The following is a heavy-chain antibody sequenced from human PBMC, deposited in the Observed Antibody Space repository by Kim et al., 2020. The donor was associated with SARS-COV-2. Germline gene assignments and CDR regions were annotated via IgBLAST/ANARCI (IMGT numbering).Heavy chain of an antibody. CDR1: GYTFTNYG. Sequence: ASVKVSCKASGYTFTNYGISWVRQAPGQGLEWMGWISGYNGDTNYAQKFQDRVTMTTDTSTSTAHMELRSLRSDDTAAYYCARRAPNWIFDYWGQGSLVTVSS. V-gene: IGHV1-18*04. D-gene: IGHD1-1*01. CDR3: ARRAPNWIFDY. CDR2: ISGYNGDT. J-gene: IGHJ4*02.